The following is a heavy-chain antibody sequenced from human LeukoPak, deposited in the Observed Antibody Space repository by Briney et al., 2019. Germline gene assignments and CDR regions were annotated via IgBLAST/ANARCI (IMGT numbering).Heavy chain of an antibody. CDR3: YGGNAEQ. CDR2: INTYGSST. V-gene: IGHV3-74*01. Sequence: PGGSLRLSCVGSGFTFGFSLRNYAMSWVRQAPGKGLVWVSGINTYGSSTNYADSVKGRFTISRDNAKNTLYLQMNSLRVEDMAVYYCYGGNAEQWGQGTLVTVSS. D-gene: IGHD4-23*01. CDR1: GFTFGFSLRNYA. J-gene: IGHJ1*01.